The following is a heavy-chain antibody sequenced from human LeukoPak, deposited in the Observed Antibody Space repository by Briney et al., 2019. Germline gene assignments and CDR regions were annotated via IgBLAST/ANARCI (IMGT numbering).Heavy chain of an antibody. CDR2: ISGSGGST. V-gene: IGHV3-23*01. CDR1: GFTFSSYA. CDR3: ARRSIPGWLRFLVFWFDP. Sequence: PGRSLRLSCAASGFTFSSYAMSWVRQAPGKGLEWFSAISGSGGSTYYADSVKGRFTISRDNSKNTLYLQMNSLRAEDTAVYYCARRSIPGWLRFLVFWFDPWGQGTLVTVSS. J-gene: IGHJ5*02. D-gene: IGHD5-12*01.